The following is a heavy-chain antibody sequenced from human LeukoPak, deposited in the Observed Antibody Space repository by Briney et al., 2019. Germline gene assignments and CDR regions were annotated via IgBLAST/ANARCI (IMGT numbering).Heavy chain of an antibody. CDR1: GFTFSSNY. CDR2: IYSDNT. D-gene: IGHD4/OR15-4a*01. Sequence: HPGGSLRLYCTVSGFTFSSNYMSWLRQAPGKGLEGVSFIYSDNTHYSHSVKGRFTISRDNSKNTLYLHMNSLRAEDTAVYYCARRAGAYSHPYDYWGQGTLVTVSS. V-gene: IGHV3-53*01. J-gene: IGHJ4*02. CDR3: ARRAGAYSHPYDY.